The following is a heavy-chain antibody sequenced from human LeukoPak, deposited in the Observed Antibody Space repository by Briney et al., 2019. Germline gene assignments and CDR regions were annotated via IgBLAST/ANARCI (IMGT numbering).Heavy chain of an antibody. CDR3: ATMASTNRYYYYYMDV. J-gene: IGHJ6*03. CDR2: IIPIFGTA. V-gene: IGHV1-69*06. CDR1: GYTFTSYG. Sequence: SVKVSCKASGYTFTSYGFSWVRQAPGQGLEWVGVIIPIFGTANYAQKFQGRVTITADKSTRPAYMELSSLRSEDTAVYYCATMASTNRYYYYYMDVWGKGTTVTVSS. D-gene: IGHD3-10*01.